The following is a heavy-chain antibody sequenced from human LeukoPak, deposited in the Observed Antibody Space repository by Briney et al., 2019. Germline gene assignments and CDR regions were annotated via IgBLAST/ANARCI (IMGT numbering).Heavy chain of an antibody. CDR1: GFPFSSYG. D-gene: IGHD1-26*01. Sequence: GRSLRLSCAASGFPFSSYGMHWVRQAPGKGLEWVAVTSSDGSRNHYADPVKGRFTISRDNSKNTLYLQMSSLRAEDTAVYYCAKKLSGSYEEGMQQWGQGTLVTVSS. CDR2: TSSDGSRN. V-gene: IGHV3-30*18. J-gene: IGHJ1*01. CDR3: AKKLSGSYEEGMQQ.